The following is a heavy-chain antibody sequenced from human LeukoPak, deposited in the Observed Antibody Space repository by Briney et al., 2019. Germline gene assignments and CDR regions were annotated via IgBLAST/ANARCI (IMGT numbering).Heavy chain of an antibody. CDR1: GGSLSSSSYY. V-gene: IGHV4-61*01. CDR3: ARGGGVDYYDSSEATFDY. D-gene: IGHD3-22*01. CDR2: IYYSGST. Sequence: SETLSLTCTVSGGSLSSSSYYWSWIRQPPGKGLEWIGYIYYSGSTNYNPSLKSRVTISVDTSKNQFSLKLSSVTAADTAVYYCARGGGVDYYDSSEATFDYWGQGTLVTVSS. J-gene: IGHJ4*02.